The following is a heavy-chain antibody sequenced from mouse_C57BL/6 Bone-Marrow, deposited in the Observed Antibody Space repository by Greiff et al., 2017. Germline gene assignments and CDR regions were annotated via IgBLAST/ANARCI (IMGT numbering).Heavy chain of an antibody. CDR2: INPSSGYI. Sequence: QVQLKQSGAELAKPGASVKLSCKASGYTFTSYWMHWVKQRPGQGLEWIGYINPSSGYIKYNQKFKDKATLTADKSSSTAYMQLISLTYEDSAVYYCARWVYDGDHYFDYWGQGTTLTVSS. D-gene: IGHD2-3*01. CDR3: ARWVYDGDHYFDY. V-gene: IGHV1-7*01. CDR1: GYTFTSYW. J-gene: IGHJ2*01.